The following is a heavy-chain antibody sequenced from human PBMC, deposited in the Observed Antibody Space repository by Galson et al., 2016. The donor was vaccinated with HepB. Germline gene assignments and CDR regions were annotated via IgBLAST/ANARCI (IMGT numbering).Heavy chain of an antibody. CDR2: VTWNSGIL. Sequence: SLRLSCAASGFKFDDYAMHWVRQGPGKGLEWVAGVTWNSGILDYADSVRGRLTVSRDNAKNSLYLQMDSLRPEDTAVYYCVQVGIHKDFWSSYNSHDAYDMWGQGTVVIVSS. CDR3: VQVGIHKDFWSSYNSHDAYDM. J-gene: IGHJ3*02. V-gene: IGHV3-9*01. D-gene: IGHD3-3*01. CDR1: GFKFDDYA.